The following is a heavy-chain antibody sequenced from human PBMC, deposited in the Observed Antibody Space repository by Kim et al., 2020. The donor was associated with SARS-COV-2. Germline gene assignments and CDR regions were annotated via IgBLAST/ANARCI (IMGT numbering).Heavy chain of an antibody. V-gene: IGHV1-2*06. Sequence: ASVKVSCKASGYTFTGYYMHWVRQAPGQGLEWMGRINPNSGGTNYAQKFQGRVTMTRDTSISTAYMELSRLRSDDTAVYYCARERLTYSSSFRVGTDWFDPWGQGTLVTVSS. CDR2: INPNSGGT. D-gene: IGHD6-6*01. CDR1: GYTFTGYY. J-gene: IGHJ5*02. CDR3: ARERLTYSSSFRVGTDWFDP.